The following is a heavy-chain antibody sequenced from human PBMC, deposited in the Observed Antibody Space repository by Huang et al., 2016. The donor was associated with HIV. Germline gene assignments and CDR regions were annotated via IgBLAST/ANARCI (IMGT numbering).Heavy chain of an antibody. CDR2: INHRCNT. CDR3: ARRYNSRRDY. D-gene: IGHD3-22*01. CDR1: GGSFSGYY. J-gene: IGHJ4*02. V-gene: IGHV4-34*02. Sequence: QVQLEQWGAGLLKASETLSLTCAVSGGSFSGYYWNWLLQAPGKGLEWVGEINHRCNTKYKPSLKSRVNMSVDTSKSQFSLYLTSLSAADTGTYFCARRYNSRRDYWGRGTLVTVHS.